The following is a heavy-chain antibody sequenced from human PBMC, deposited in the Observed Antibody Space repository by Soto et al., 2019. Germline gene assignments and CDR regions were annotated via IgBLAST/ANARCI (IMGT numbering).Heavy chain of an antibody. Sequence: ASETLSLTCTVSGGSISSGGYYWSWIRQHPGKGLEWIGYIYYSGSTYYNPSLKSRVTISVDTSKNQFSLKLSSVTAADTAVYYCAAYSSSLKNYYYYYGMDVWGQGTTVTVSS. CDR3: AAYSSSLKNYYYYYGMDV. J-gene: IGHJ6*02. D-gene: IGHD6-13*01. CDR2: IYYSGST. CDR1: GGSISSGGYY. V-gene: IGHV4-31*03.